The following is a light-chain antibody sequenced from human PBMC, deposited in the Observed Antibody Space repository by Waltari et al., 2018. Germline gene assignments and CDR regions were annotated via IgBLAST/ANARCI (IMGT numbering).Light chain of an antibody. CDR1: QSVLYSSNNKNY. J-gene: IGKJ1*01. Sequence: DIVMTQSPDSLAVSLGERATINCKSSQSVLYSSNNKNYLAWYQQKPGQPPKRLMYWASIRESGVPDRCSGSGSETDFTLAISSLQAEDVAVYYCQQSYSPHRTFGQGTRVEIK. CDR3: QQSYSPHRT. CDR2: WAS. V-gene: IGKV4-1*01.